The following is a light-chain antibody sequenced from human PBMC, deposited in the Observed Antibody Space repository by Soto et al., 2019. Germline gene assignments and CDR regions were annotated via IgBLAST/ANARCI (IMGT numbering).Light chain of an antibody. V-gene: IGKV3-20*01. J-gene: IGKJ5*01. CDR1: QSVTSNY. Sequence: EIVLTQSPATLSVSPGERATLSCRASQSVTSNYLAWYQQKPGQAPRLLIYGASSRATGIPDRFSGSGSGTDFTLTISRLEPEDFAVYYCQHYGSSLITFGQGTRLEIK. CDR3: QHYGSSLIT. CDR2: GAS.